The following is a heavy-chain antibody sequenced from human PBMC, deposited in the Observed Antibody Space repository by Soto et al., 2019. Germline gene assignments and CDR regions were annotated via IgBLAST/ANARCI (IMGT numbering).Heavy chain of an antibody. Sequence: QVQLVQSGAEVKKPGASVKVSCKTSGYTFTDYAINWVRQAPGQGLECMAWMNPKNGNTGYAQKFQGRITMTRDTSISTAYMELSSLRSEDTAVYYCARARDPNDLVAVVAAAGYWGQGTLVTVSS. CDR1: GYTFTDYA. J-gene: IGHJ4*02. D-gene: IGHD2-15*01. V-gene: IGHV1-8*01. CDR2: MNPKNGNT. CDR3: ARARDPNDLVAVVAAAGY.